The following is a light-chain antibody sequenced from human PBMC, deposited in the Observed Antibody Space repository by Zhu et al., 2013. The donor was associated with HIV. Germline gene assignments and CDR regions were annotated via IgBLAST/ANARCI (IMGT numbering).Light chain of an antibody. V-gene: IGLV3-21*03. J-gene: IGLJ2*01. CDR1: NIGSKS. CDR3: QVWDFPTTDVV. Sequence: SYELTQPPSVSVAPGKTARITCGGNNIGSKSVHWYQQKPGQAPVLVVYDDSDRPSGIPERFSGSNSGNTATLTITRIEAADEADYYCQVWDFPTTDVVFGGGTRVTVL. CDR2: DDS.